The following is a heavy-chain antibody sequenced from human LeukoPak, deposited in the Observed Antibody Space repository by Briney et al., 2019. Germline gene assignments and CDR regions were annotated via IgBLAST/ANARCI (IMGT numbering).Heavy chain of an antibody. D-gene: IGHD3-22*01. CDR2: INPNSGGT. CDR3: ARVDYDSSGYSP. Sequence: ASVKVSCKASGYTFTGYYMHWVRQAPGQGLEWMGWINPNSGGTNYAQKFQGRVTMTRDTSISTAYMELSRLRSDDTAVYYCARVDYDSSGYSPWGQGTLVTVSS. J-gene: IGHJ5*02. CDR1: GYTFTGYY. V-gene: IGHV1-2*02.